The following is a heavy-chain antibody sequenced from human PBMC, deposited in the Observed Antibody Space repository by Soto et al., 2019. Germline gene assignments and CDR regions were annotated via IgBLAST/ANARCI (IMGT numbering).Heavy chain of an antibody. Sequence: EVQLVESGGGLVQPGRSLRLSCAASGFTFDDYAMHWVRQAPGKGLEWVSGISWNSGSIGYADSVKGRFTISRDNAKNSLYLQMNSLRAEDMALYYCSKDHYYCSGSYYYYYYMCVWVKGTTVTVSS. CDR1: GFTFDDYA. CDR2: ISWNSGSI. CDR3: SKDHYYCSGSYYYYYYMCV. D-gene: IGHD3-10*01. J-gene: IGHJ6*03. V-gene: IGHV3-9*03.